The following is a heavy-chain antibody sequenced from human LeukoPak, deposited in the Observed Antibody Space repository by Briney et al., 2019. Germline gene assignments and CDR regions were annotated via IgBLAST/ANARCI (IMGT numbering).Heavy chain of an antibody. D-gene: IGHD5-24*01. V-gene: IGHV4-59*01. Sequence: SETLSLTCTVSGGSISTCYWSWIRQPPGKGLEWIGYIYYSGSTNYTPSLKSRVTISVDTSKNQFSLNLSSVTAADSAVYYCARGRSRDGYNYDYWGQGTLVTASS. CDR2: IYYSGST. CDR1: GGSISTCY. CDR3: ARGRSRDGYNYDY. J-gene: IGHJ4*02.